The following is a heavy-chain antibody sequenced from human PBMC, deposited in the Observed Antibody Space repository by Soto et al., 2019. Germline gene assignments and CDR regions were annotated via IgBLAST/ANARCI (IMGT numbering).Heavy chain of an antibody. D-gene: IGHD2-15*01. J-gene: IGHJ6*01. Sequence: SVKVSCKGSGSSFTSSDINWVRQSTGQGLEWMGWMNPNSVSTGYAQKFQGRVTMTRNTSISTSYMGLSSLKSEDTAVYSSPSRGGTPSCPYYYYYGMEVCRKRNTVT. V-gene: IGHV1-8*01. CDR1: GSSFTSSD. CDR2: MNPNSVST. CDR3: PSRGGTPSCPYYYYYGMEV.